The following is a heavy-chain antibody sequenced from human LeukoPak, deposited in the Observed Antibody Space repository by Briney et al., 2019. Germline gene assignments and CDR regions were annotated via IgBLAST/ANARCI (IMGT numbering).Heavy chain of an antibody. CDR3: AREDYGDYDLYYFDY. D-gene: IGHD4-17*01. V-gene: IGHV3-30*01. J-gene: IGHJ4*02. CDR2: ISYDGSNK. Sequence: PGRSLRLSCAASGFTFSSYAMHWVRQAPGKGLEWVAVISYDGSNKYYADSVKGRFTISRDNSKNTLYLQMNSLRAEDTAVYYCAREDYGDYDLYYFDYWGQGTLVTVSS. CDR1: GFTFSSYA.